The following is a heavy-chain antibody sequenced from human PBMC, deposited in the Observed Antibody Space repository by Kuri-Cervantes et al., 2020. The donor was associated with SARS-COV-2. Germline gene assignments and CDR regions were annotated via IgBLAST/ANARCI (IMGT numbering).Heavy chain of an antibody. CDR1: GGSISSGGYY. D-gene: IGHD2-21*01. J-gene: IGHJ4*02. V-gene: IGHV4-39*07. CDR2: IYYSGCT. Sequence: GSLRLSCTVSGGSISSGGYYWGWIRQPPGKGLEWIGSIYYSGCTSYNPSLKSRVTISVDTSKNQFSLKLSSVTAAATAVYYCARGGVVPVSFDYWGQGTLVTVSS. CDR3: ARGGVVPVSFDY.